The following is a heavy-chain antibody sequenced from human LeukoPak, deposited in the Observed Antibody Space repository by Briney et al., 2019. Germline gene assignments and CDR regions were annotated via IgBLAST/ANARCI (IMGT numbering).Heavy chain of an antibody. Sequence: SETLSLTCAVSGGSISSTTCYCASTRQPPGKGLESIGTIYYSGSPYHNPSLKSRGLLSVDTSRNQSSLRLSSAAAADAAVYYCAKAGVRYFDSSGLYAFDFWGQGTTVTVSS. CDR3: AKAGVRYFDSSGLYAFDF. J-gene: IGHJ3*01. CDR1: GGSISSTTCY. CDR2: IYYSGSP. V-gene: IGHV4-39*01. D-gene: IGHD3-22*01.